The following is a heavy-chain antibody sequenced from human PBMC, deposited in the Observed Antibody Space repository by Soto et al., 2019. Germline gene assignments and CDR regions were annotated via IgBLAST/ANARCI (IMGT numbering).Heavy chain of an antibody. CDR1: GFTCSSYS. V-gene: IGHV3-48*02. CDR3: SREGDPFDY. J-gene: IGHJ4*02. Sequence: EVQLVESGGGLVQPGGSLRLSCAASGFTCSSYSMNWVRQAPGKGLEWVSYISRSSSTIYYADSVKGRFTISRDNAKNSLYLQMNSRRDEYTAVYDWSREGDPFDYWGQGTLVTVSS. CDR2: ISRSSSTI.